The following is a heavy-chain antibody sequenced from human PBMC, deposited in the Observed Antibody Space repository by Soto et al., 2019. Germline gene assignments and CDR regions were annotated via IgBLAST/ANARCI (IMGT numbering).Heavy chain of an antibody. CDR2: ISAYNGNT. CDR3: ASSDIVVVPAAMMGFDP. V-gene: IGHV1-18*01. CDR1: GYTFTSYG. J-gene: IGHJ5*02. Sequence: WASVKVSCKASGYTFTSYGISWVRQAPGQGLEWMGWISAYNGNTNYAQKFQGRVTMTTDTSTSTAYMELSSLRSEDTAVYYCASSDIVVVPAAMMGFDPWAQGTLVTVSS. D-gene: IGHD2-2*01.